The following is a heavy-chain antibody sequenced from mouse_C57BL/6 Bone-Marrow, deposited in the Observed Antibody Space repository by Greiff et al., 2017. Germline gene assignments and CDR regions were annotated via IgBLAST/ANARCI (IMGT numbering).Heavy chain of an antibody. CDR3: ARHRGLRGGYAMDY. CDR1: GFTFSDYY. D-gene: IGHD2-4*01. V-gene: IGHV5-12*01. CDR2: ISNGGGST. J-gene: IGHJ4*01. Sequence: DVHLVESGGGLVQPGGSLKLSCAASGFTFSDYYMYWVRQTPEKRLEWVAYISNGGGSTYYPDTVTGRFTISRDNAKNTLYLQMSRLKSEDTAMDYWARHRGLRGGYAMDYWGQGTSVTVSS.